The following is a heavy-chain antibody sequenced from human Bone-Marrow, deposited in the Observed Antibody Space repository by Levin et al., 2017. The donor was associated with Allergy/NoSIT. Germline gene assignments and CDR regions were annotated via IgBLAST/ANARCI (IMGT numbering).Heavy chain of an antibody. CDR3: ARLHCSGGSCYSRLVDY. Sequence: ASVKVSCKASGGTFSSYAISWVRQAPGQGLEWMGGIIPIFGTANYAQKFQGRVTITADESTSTAYMELSSLRSEDTAVYYCARLHCSGGSCYSRLVDYWGQGTLVTVSS. V-gene: IGHV1-69*13. CDR2: IIPIFGTA. J-gene: IGHJ4*02. D-gene: IGHD2-15*01. CDR1: GGTFSSYA.